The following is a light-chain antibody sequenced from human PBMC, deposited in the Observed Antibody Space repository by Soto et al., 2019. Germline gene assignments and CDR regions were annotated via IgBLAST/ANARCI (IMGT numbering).Light chain of an antibody. J-gene: IGKJ1*01. V-gene: IGKV3-20*01. Sequence: EIVLTQSPGTLSLFLGERATLSCRVSQTISSSYLAWYQQKPGQAPRLLVFAASSRAPGIPDRFSGSGSGTDFTLTISRLEPEDSAVYYCQQYGSPPRTFGPGTKVEIK. CDR2: AAS. CDR3: QQYGSPPRT. CDR1: QTISSSY.